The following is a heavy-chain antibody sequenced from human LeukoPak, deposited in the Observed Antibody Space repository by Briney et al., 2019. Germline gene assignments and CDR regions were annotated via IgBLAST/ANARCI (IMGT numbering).Heavy chain of an antibody. D-gene: IGHD4-17*01. CDR1: GYTLTELS. Sequence: ASVKVSCKVSGYTLTELSMHWVRQAPGKGLEWMGGFDPEDGETIYAQEFQGRVTMTEDTSTDTAYMELSSLRSEDTAVYYCATDPVNGDYRYYYGMDVWGQGTTVTVS. CDR3: ATDPVNGDYRYYYGMDV. CDR2: FDPEDGET. V-gene: IGHV1-24*01. J-gene: IGHJ6*02.